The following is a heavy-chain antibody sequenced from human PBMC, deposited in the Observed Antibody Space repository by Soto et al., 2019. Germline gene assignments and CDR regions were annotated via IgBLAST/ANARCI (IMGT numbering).Heavy chain of an antibody. D-gene: IGHD3-3*01. J-gene: IGHJ6*02. CDR3: ARIKLVEWFFINVDVYDMDV. CDR1: GGSIRSSS. CDR2: ISSDSRTI. Sequence: PSETLSLTCSVSGGSIRSSSSYWGWTRQPPGKGLEWVSFISSDSRTIYYADSVEGRFTVSRDNARNSVSLQMDSLRDEDAAVYYCARIKLVEWFFINVDVYDMDVWGQGTPVTVSS. V-gene: IGHV3-48*02.